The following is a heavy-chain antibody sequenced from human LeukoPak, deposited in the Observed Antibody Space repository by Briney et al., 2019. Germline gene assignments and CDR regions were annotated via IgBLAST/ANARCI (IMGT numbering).Heavy chain of an antibody. Sequence: SETLSLTCTVSGGSISSSSYYWGWIRQPPGKGLEWIGSIYYSGSTYYNPSLKSRVTISVDTSKNQFSLKLSSVTAADTAVYYCARDPKEYSGYQASAIDYWGQGTLVTVSS. CDR2: IYYSGST. CDR3: ARDPKEYSGYQASAIDY. V-gene: IGHV4-39*07. D-gene: IGHD5-12*01. CDR1: GGSISSSSYY. J-gene: IGHJ4*02.